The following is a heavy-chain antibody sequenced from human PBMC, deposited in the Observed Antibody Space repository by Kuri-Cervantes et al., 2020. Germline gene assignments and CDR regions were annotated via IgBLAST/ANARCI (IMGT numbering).Heavy chain of an antibody. J-gene: IGHJ3*02. CDR2: INHSGST. CDR1: GGSFSGYY. CDR3: ARQTTSGYYSVGDGAFDI. D-gene: IGHD3-22*01. V-gene: IGHV4-34*01. Sequence: SETLSLTCAVYGGSFSGYYWSWIRQPPGKGLEWIGEINHSGSTNYNPSLKSRVTISVDTSKNHFSLELSSVTASDTALYYCARQTTSGYYSVGDGAFDIWGQGTMVTVSS.